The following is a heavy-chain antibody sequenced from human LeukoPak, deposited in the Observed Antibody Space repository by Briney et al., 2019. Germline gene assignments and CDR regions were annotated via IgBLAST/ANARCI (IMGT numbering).Heavy chain of an antibody. CDR1: GFTFSTYT. CDR2: IIRSSSYI. CDR3: ATDFWAAPGAFDI. J-gene: IGHJ3*02. Sequence: PGGSLRLSCAASGFTFSTYTMNWVRQAPGKGLEWVSSIIRSSSYIYYADSVKGRFTISRDNAKNSLYLQMNSLRAEDTAVYYCATDFWAAPGAFDIWGQGTMVTVSS. V-gene: IGHV3-21*01. D-gene: IGHD3-3*01.